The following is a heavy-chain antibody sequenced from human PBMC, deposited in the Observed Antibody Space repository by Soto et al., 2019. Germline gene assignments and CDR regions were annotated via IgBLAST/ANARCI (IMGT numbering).Heavy chain of an antibody. CDR3: AREPSGWGLDV. J-gene: IGHJ6*02. CDR1: GFSFSSYD. V-gene: IGHV3-13*01. CDR2: IGTDGDT. D-gene: IGHD2-15*01. Sequence: EVQLVESGGGLVQPGGSLRLSCAASGFSFSSYDIQWVRHAAGKGLEWVSAIGTDGDTHYSGSVKGRFTISRENANSSSYLQMNSLRAEDTAVYYCAREPSGWGLDVWGQGTTVTVSS.